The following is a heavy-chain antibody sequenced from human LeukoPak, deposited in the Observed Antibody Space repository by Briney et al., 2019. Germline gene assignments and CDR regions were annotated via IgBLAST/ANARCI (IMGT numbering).Heavy chain of an antibody. Sequence: SETLSLTCAVYGGSFSGYYWSWIRQPPGKGLEWIGEINHSGSTNYNPSLKSRVTISVDTSKNQFSPKLSSVTAADTAVYYCARGGYYYGSGTNLPFDYWGQGTLVTVSS. D-gene: IGHD3-10*01. CDR3: ARGGYYYGSGTNLPFDY. CDR2: INHSGST. CDR1: GGSFSGYY. V-gene: IGHV4-34*01. J-gene: IGHJ4*02.